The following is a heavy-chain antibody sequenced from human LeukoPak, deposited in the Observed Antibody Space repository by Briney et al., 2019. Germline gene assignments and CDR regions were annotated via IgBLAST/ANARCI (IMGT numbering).Heavy chain of an antibody. V-gene: IGHV4-39*07. CDR1: GDSISSSGYY. CDR3: ASTAAAGSFDY. J-gene: IGHJ4*02. CDR2: IHHSGST. D-gene: IGHD6-13*01. Sequence: SETLSLTCSVSGDSISSSGYYWDWIRQPPGKGLEWIGSIHHSGSTNYNPSLKSRVTISVDTSKNQFSLKLSSVTAADTAVYYCASTAAAGSFDYWGQGTLVTVSS.